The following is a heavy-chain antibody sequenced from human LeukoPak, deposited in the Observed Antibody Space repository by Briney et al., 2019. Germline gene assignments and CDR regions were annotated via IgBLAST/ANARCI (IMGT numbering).Heavy chain of an antibody. J-gene: IGHJ5*02. V-gene: IGHV4-38-2*01. Sequence: TTSETLSLTCAVSGYSISSGYYWGWIRQPPGKGLEWIGSIYHSGSTYYNPSLKSRVTISVDTSKNQFSLKLSSVTAADTAVYYCAVEMRFDWFDPWGQGTLDTVSS. CDR2: IYHSGST. D-gene: IGHD5-24*01. CDR1: GYSISSGYY. CDR3: AVEMRFDWFDP.